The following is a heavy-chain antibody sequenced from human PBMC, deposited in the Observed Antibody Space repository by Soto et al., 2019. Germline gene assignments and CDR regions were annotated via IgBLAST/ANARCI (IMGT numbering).Heavy chain of an antibody. CDR2: ISTYNGNT. CDR3: AREMVRGVGSDY. J-gene: IGHJ4*02. V-gene: IGHV1-18*01. CDR1: GYSFTSYG. D-gene: IGHD3-10*01. Sequence: GESLKISCKGSGYSFTSYGISWVRQAPGQGLEWMGWISTYNGNTKYAQKLQGRVTMTTDTSTSTAYMELRSLRSDDTAVFYCAREMVRGVGSDYWGQGTLVTVSS.